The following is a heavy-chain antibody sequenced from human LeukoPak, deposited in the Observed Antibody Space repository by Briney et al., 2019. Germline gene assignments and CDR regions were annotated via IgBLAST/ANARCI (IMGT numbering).Heavy chain of an antibody. CDR3: ARDKGKYSGSYPLDY. V-gene: IGHV1-2*02. J-gene: IGHJ4*02. CDR2: INPNSGGT. D-gene: IGHD1-26*01. CDR1: GCTFTGYY. Sequence: GASVKVSCKASGCTFTGYYMHWVRQAPGQGLEWMGWINPNSGGTNYAQKFQGRVTMTRDTSISTAYMELSRLRSDDTTVYYCARDKGKYSGSYPLDYWGQGTLVTVSS.